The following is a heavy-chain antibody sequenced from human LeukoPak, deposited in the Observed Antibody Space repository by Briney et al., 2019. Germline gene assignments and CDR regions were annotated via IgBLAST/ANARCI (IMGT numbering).Heavy chain of an antibody. CDR2: IYPGDSDI. J-gene: IGHJ4*02. CDR3: ARRGGTWWLDY. Sequence: GESLKIFCKGSGYSFTSYWIGWVRQMPGKGLEWMAIIYPGDSDIKYSPSFQGQVTISVDKSISTAYLQWSSLKASDTAMYYCARRGGTWWLDYWGQGTLVTVSS. D-gene: IGHD2-8*02. V-gene: IGHV5-51*01. CDR1: GYSFTSYW.